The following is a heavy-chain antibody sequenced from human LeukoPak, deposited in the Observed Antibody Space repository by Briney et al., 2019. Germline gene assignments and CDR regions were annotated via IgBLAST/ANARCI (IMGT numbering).Heavy chain of an antibody. CDR3: ANQCGGGCSGDH. V-gene: IGHV3-30*02. Sequence: GGSLRLSCAASGFTFSSYGMHWVRQAPGKGLEWVTFIRYDGSNKYFADSVKGRFTISRDNSMNTLFLQMNSLRAEDSAVYYCANQCGGGCSGDHWGQGTLVTVSS. CDR1: GFTFSSYG. CDR2: IRYDGSNK. J-gene: IGHJ4*02. D-gene: IGHD2-21*02.